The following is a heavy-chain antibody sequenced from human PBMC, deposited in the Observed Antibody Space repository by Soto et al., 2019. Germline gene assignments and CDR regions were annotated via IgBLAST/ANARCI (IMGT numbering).Heavy chain of an antibody. V-gene: IGHV1-8*01. Sequence: ASVKVSCKASGYTFTSYDINWVRRATGQGLEGMGWMNPNSGNTGYAQNFQGRVTMTRNTSISTAYMELSSLRSEDTAVYYCARLGAPAHYYYYYGMDVWGQGTTVTVSS. J-gene: IGHJ6*02. CDR1: GYTFTSYD. CDR2: MNPNSGNT. CDR3: ARLGAPAHYYYYYGMDV.